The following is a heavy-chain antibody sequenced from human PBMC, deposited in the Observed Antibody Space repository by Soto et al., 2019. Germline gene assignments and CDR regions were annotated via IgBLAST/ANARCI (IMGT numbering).Heavy chain of an antibody. CDR2: FIPIFGSA. Sequence: QVQLVQSGAEVKKPGSSVKVSCKASGGTFGSYGLSWVRQAPGQGLEWMGGFIPIFGSANYAQKFQGRVTITADISTSTAYMELSSLRSEDTAVYSCARESGYNFGPFDYWGQGALVTVSS. J-gene: IGHJ4*02. CDR1: GGTFGSYG. V-gene: IGHV1-69*14. CDR3: ARESGYNFGPFDY. D-gene: IGHD5-12*01.